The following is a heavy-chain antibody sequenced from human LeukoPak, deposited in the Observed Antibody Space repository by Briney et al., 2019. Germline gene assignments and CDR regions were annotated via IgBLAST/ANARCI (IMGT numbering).Heavy chain of an antibody. D-gene: IGHD3-22*01. V-gene: IGHV3-30*17. Sequence: GGSLSLSCAASGFTFSSYAMHWVRQAPGKGLEWVAVISYDGSNKYYADSVKGRFTISRDNSKNTLYLQMNSLRADDTAVYYCAREPAPYESSGGGFDYWGQGTLVTVSS. J-gene: IGHJ4*02. CDR3: AREPAPYESSGGGFDY. CDR2: ISYDGSNK. CDR1: GFTFSSYA.